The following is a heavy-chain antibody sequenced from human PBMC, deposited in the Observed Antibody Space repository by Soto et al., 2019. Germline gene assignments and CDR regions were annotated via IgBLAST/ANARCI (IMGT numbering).Heavy chain of an antibody. Sequence: QLGGSLRLSCAASGFTFSSYGVHWVRQAPGKGLEWVAVISYDGSNKYYADSVKGRFTISRDNSKNTLYLQMNSLRAEDTAVYYCAKAVGKGDDILPWGQGTLVTVSS. CDR1: GFTFSSYG. J-gene: IGHJ5*02. D-gene: IGHD3-9*01. V-gene: IGHV3-30*18. CDR3: AKAVGKGDDILP. CDR2: ISYDGSNK.